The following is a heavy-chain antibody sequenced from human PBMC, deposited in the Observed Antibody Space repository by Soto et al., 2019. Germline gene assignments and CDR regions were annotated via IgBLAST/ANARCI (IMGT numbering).Heavy chain of an antibody. CDR3: ASLYSGSYWGSDAFYI. Sequence: PRGSLILSCAASGFTCSSYAMHWVRQAPGKGLEWVAVISYDGSNKYYAESVKCRFTISRDNSKNTLYLQMNSLRAEDTAVYYCASLYSGSYWGSDAFYIWGQGTMVTVSS. CDR1: GFTCSSYA. CDR2: ISYDGSNK. J-gene: IGHJ3*02. V-gene: IGHV3-30-3*01. D-gene: IGHD1-26*01.